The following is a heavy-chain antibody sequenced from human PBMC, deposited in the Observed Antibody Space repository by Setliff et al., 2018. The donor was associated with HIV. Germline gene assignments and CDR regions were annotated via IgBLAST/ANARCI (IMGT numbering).Heavy chain of an antibody. Sequence: SETLSLTCTVSGGSINSSTYYWGWIRQPPGKGLEWIGSFYYGGSTDYNPALKNRVAISVDTSRNRVSLKMTSVTAADTAVYYCARARLLGGFLSWGRGALVTVPQ. D-gene: IGHD7-27*01. CDR1: GGSINSSTYY. CDR2: FYYGGST. V-gene: IGHV4-39*07. J-gene: IGHJ5*02. CDR3: ARARLLGGFLS.